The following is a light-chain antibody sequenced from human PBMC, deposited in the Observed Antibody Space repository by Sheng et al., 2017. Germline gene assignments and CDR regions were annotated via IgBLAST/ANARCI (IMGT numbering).Light chain of an antibody. Sequence: SYVLTQPPSVSVAPGQTARITCGGNNIASKSVHWYQQRPGQAPVLVVYDDSDRPSGIPERFSGSTSGNTATLTISRVEAGDEADFYCQVWDFSSDHWVFGGGTKLTVL. CDR2: DDS. CDR1: NIASKS. V-gene: IGLV3-21*02. J-gene: IGLJ3*02. CDR3: QVWDFSSDHWV.